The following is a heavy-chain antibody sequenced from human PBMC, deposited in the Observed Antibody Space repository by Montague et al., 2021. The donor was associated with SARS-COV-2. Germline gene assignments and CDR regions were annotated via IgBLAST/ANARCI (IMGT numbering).Heavy chain of an antibody. Sequence: SETLSLTCAVYGGSFSGYYWSWIRQPPGKGPEWIGEINHSGSTKYNPSLKSRVTIFIDKSKNHFSLQLSSVTAAGTAVYYCARGGTYHYGMDVWGQGTTAAVSS. J-gene: IGHJ6*02. V-gene: IGHV4-34*01. D-gene: IGHD3-10*01. CDR1: GGSFSGYY. CDR2: INHSGST. CDR3: ARGGTYHYGMDV.